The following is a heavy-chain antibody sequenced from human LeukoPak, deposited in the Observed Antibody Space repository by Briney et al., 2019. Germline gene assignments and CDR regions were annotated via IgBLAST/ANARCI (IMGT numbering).Heavy chain of an antibody. CDR3: ARDGYSGNDGL. J-gene: IGHJ4*02. CDR2: INHSGST. Sequence: SETLSLTCAVYGRSFSGYYWSWIRQPPGKGLEWIGEINHSGSTNYNPSLKSRVTISVDTSKNQFSLRMSSVTAADTAVYYCARDGYSGNDGLWGQGTLVTVSS. D-gene: IGHD5-12*01. V-gene: IGHV4-34*01. CDR1: GRSFSGYY.